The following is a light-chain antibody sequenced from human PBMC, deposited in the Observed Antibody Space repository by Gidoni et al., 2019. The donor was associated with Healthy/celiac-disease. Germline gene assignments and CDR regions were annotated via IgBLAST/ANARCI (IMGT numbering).Light chain of an antibody. Sequence: QSVLTQPPSASGTPGQRVTISCSGSSSNIGSNTVNWYQQLPGTAPNLLIYSNNQRPSEVPARFSGSKSGTSASLAISGLQSEDEADYYCAAWDDSLNGPVFGGGTKLTVL. V-gene: IGLV1-44*01. CDR2: SNN. CDR1: SSNIGSNT. CDR3: AAWDDSLNGPV. J-gene: IGLJ3*02.